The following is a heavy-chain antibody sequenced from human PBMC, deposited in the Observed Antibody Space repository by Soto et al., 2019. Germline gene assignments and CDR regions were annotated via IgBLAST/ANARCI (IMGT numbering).Heavy chain of an antibody. CDR3: TTARYYYYYMDV. J-gene: IGHJ6*03. V-gene: IGHV3-15*01. CDR1: GFTFSNAW. Sequence: PGGSLRLSCAASGFTFSNAWMSWVRQAPGKGLEWVGRIKSKTDGGTTDYAAPVKGRFTISRDDSKNTLYLQMNSLKTEDTAVYYCTTARYYYYYMDVWGKGTTVTVSS. CDR2: IKSKTDGGTT.